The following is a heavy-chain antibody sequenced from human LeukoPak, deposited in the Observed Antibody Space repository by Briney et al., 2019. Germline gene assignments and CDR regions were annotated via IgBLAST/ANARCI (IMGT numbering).Heavy chain of an antibody. CDR3: AELGITMIGGV. CDR1: GFTFSGYE. V-gene: IGHV3-48*03. D-gene: IGHD3-10*02. J-gene: IGHJ6*04. CDR2: ISSRGTTV. Sequence: GGSLRLSCAASGFTFSGYEMNWVRQAPGKGLEWVSYISSRGTTVCYADSVKGRFTTSRDNAKNSLYLQMNNLRADDTAVYYCAELGITMIGGVWGKGTTVTISS.